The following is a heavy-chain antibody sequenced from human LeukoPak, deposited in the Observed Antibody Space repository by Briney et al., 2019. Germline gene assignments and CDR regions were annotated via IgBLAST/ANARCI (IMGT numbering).Heavy chain of an antibody. V-gene: IGHV4-59*05. CDR2: IYYGGST. CDR3: ARTFSDYGEDYFDY. J-gene: IGHJ4*02. Sequence: GSLRLSCAASGFPFSRYEMNWVRQAPGKGLEWIGSIYYGGSTYYNPSLKSRVTISVDTSRNQFSLRLSSVTAADTAMYYCARTFSDYGEDYFDYWGQGALVTVSS. CDR1: GFPFSRYE. D-gene: IGHD4-17*01.